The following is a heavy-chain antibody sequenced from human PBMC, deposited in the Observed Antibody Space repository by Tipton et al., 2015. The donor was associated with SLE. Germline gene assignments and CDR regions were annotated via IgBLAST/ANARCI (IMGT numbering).Heavy chain of an antibody. CDR3: ARSGGFGELLFDY. Sequence: TLSLTCTVSGGSISSFYWGWIRQPPGKGLEWMGYIYYSGSTNYNPSLNSRVTISLDTSKNQFSLKLSSVTAADTAVYYCARSGGFGELLFDYWGQGTLVTVSS. D-gene: IGHD3-10*01. V-gene: IGHV4-59*01. CDR2: IYYSGST. CDR1: GGSISSFY. J-gene: IGHJ4*02.